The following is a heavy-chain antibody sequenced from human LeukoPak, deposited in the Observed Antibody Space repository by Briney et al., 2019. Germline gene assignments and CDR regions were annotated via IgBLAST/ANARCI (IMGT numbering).Heavy chain of an antibody. V-gene: IGHV3-23*01. CDR3: AKARYYDILTGYFH. D-gene: IGHD3-9*01. J-gene: IGHJ4*02. Sequence: GGSLRLSCAASGFTFSSYAMSWVRQAPGKGLEWVSAISGSGGSTYYADSVKGRFTISRDNSKNTLYLQMNSLRAEDTAVYYCAKARYYDILTGYFHWGQGTLVTVSS. CDR1: GFTFSSYA. CDR2: ISGSGGST.